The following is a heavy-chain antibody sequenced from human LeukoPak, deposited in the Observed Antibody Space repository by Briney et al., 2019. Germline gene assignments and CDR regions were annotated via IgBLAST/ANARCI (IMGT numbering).Heavy chain of an antibody. CDR1: GFTFSSYA. D-gene: IGHD3-22*01. V-gene: IGHV3-30*04. CDR3: ARDRSLYYYDSSGYSDY. J-gene: IGHJ4*02. CDR2: ISYDGSNK. Sequence: SLRLSCAASGFTFSSYAMHWVRQAPGKGLEWVSDISYDGSNKYYADSVKGRFTISRDNSKNTLYLQMNSLRAEDTAVYYCARDRSLYYYDSSGYSDYWGQGTLVTVSS.